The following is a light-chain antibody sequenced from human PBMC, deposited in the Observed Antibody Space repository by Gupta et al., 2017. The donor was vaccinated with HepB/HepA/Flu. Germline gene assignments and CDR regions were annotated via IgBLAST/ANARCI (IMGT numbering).Light chain of an antibody. CDR2: DAS. J-gene: IGKJ5*01. V-gene: IGKV3-15*01. Sequence: EIVMTQFPATLSMSTGERATLSCRASQSIGRKLAWYQQRPGQAPRLLMYDASTRATGLPARFSGRGSGTDFTLTISSLQSEDFAVYYCQLYDTWPITVGQGTRLEIK. CDR3: QLYDTWPIT. CDR1: QSIGRK.